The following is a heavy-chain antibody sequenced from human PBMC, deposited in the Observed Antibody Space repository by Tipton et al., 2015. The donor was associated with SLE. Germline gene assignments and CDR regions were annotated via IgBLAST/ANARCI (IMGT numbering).Heavy chain of an antibody. CDR3: ASDYSTVK. CDR1: GFTFSNYW. Sequence: GSLRLSCAASGFTFSNYWMHWVRQVPGKGLVWVSRINSDGSNIRYADSVKGRFTISRDNAKNMLYLQMNSLRAEDTAVYYCASDYSTVKWGQGTLVTVSS. CDR2: INSDGSNI. J-gene: IGHJ4*02. D-gene: IGHD2-15*01. V-gene: IGHV3-74*01.